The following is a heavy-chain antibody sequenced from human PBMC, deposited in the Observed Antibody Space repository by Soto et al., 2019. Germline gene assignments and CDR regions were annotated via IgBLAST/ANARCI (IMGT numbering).Heavy chain of an antibody. J-gene: IGHJ6*02. V-gene: IGHV3-23*01. CDR3: AKGYCSGGSCFFDYYYYYGMDV. CDR2: ISGSGGST. CDR1: GFTFSSYA. D-gene: IGHD2-15*01. Sequence: GGSLRLSCAASGFTFSSYAMSWVRQAPGKGLEWVSAISGSGGSTYYADSVKGRFTISRDNSKNTLYLQMNSLRAEDTAVYYCAKGYCSGGSCFFDYYYYYGMDVWGQGTTVTVSS.